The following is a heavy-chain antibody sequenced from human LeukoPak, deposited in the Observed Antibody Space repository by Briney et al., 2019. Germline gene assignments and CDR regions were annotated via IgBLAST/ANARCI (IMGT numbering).Heavy chain of an antibody. V-gene: IGHV3-30*02. CDR3: ARHPHTVTQYGMDV. CDR1: GFTFSSYG. D-gene: IGHD4-17*01. J-gene: IGHJ6*02. Sequence: GGSLRLSCAASGFTFSSYGMHWVRQAPGKGLEWVAFIRYDGSNKYYADSVKGRFTISRDNSKNTLYLQMSSLRSEDTAVYYCARHPHTVTQYGMDVWGQGTTVTVSS. CDR2: IRYDGSNK.